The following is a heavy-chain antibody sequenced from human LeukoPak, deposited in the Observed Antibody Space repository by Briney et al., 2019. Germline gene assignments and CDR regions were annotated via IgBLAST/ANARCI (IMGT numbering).Heavy chain of an antibody. D-gene: IGHD3-16*02. CDR3: TREWRGIASHYSGMDV. CDR2: VGTNHDT. V-gene: IGHV3-13*01. Sequence: GESLRLSCVASGFFVSTFDMYWVRQAAGGGLEWVAAVGTNHDTLYLGSVKGRFTISRENAKNSLSLEMSYLTVEDSAVYYCTREWRGIASHYSGMDVWGQGTAVIVSS. CDR1: GFFVSTFD. J-gene: IGHJ6*02.